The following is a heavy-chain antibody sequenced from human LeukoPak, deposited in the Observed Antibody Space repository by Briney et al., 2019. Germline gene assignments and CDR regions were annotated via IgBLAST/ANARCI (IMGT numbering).Heavy chain of an antibody. CDR3: ARDKRTIRDYGDYVSLDY. CDR2: INPSGGST. CDR1: GYTFTSYY. J-gene: IGHJ4*02. D-gene: IGHD4-17*01. Sequence: GASVKVSCKASGYTFTSYYMHWVRQAPGQGLEWMGIINPSGGSTSYAQKFQGRVTMTRDTSTSTVYMELSSLRSEDTAVYYCARDKRTIRDYGDYVSLDYWGQGTLVTVSS. V-gene: IGHV1-46*01.